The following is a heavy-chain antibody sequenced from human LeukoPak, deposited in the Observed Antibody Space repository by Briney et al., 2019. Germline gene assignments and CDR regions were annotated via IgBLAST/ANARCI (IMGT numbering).Heavy chain of an antibody. CDR3: AKRGAEVGQTVAPGDY. J-gene: IGHJ4*02. D-gene: IGHD1-26*01. CDR2: ITGSGGSI. V-gene: IGHV3-23*01. Sequence: GGSLRLSCAASGFTFSSNVMSWVRRAPGKGLEWVSSITGSGGSIYYADSVKGRFTSSRDNFKNTLYLQMSSLRAEDTAVYYCAKRGAEVGQTVAPGDYWGQGTLVTVSS. CDR1: GFTFSSNV.